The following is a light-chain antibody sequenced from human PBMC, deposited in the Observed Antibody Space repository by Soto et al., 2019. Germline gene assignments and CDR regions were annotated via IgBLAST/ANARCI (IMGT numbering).Light chain of an antibody. J-gene: IGKJ4*01. V-gene: IGKV1-5*03. Sequence: DIQMTQSPSTPSASVGDRVTITCRASQSISSWLAWYQQKPGKAPKLLIYKASSLESGVPSRFSGSGSGTEFTLTISSLQPDDFATYYCQQYNSSPLTFGGGTKVEIK. CDR3: QQYNSSPLT. CDR2: KAS. CDR1: QSISSW.